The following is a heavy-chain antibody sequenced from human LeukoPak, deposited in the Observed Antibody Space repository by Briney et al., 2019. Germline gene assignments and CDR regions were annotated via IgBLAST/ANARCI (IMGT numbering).Heavy chain of an antibody. D-gene: IGHD1-26*01. J-gene: IGHJ3*02. CDR3: ARDSGSYYVPAFDI. Sequence: GGSLRLSCAASGFAFSSYSMNWVRQAPGKGLEWVSYISSSSSTICYADSVKGRFTISRDNAKNSLYLQMNSLRAQDTAVYYCARDSGSYYVPAFDIWGQGTMVTVSS. CDR1: GFAFSSYS. CDR2: ISSSSSTI. V-gene: IGHV3-48*01.